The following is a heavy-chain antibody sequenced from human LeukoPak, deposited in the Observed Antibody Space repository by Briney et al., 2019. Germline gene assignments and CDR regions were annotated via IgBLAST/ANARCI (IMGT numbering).Heavy chain of an antibody. V-gene: IGHV3-30*02. CDR1: GFTFNNYG. CDR2: IRYDGNNK. J-gene: IGHJ4*02. CDR3: AKLVGATEGDFDY. D-gene: IGHD1-26*01. Sequence: GGSLRLSCAASGFTFNNYGMHWVRQAPDKGLEWVAFIRYDGNNKYYADSVKGRFTISRDNSKNTLYLQMNSLRAEDTAVYYCAKLVGATEGDFDYWGQGTLVTVSS.